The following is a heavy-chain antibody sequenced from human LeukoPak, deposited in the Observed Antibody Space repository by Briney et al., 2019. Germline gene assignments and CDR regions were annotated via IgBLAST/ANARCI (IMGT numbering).Heavy chain of an antibody. Sequence: ASVKVSCKVSGYTLTELSMHWVRQAPGKGLEWMGGFDPEDGETIYAQKFQGRVTMTEDTSTDTAYMELSSLRSEDTAEYYCATSVAGPYYFDYWGQGTLVTVSS. J-gene: IGHJ4*02. CDR3: ATSVAGPYYFDY. D-gene: IGHD6-19*01. CDR2: FDPEDGET. V-gene: IGHV1-24*01. CDR1: GYTLTELS.